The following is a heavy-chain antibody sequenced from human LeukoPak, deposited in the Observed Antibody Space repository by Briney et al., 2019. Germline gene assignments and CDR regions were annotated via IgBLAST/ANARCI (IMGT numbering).Heavy chain of an antibody. V-gene: IGHV3-23*01. Sequence: GGSLRLSCAASRFTFSTYSMNWVRQAPGKGLEWVSAFSGSGGSTYYANTVKGRFTISRDNSKNTLYLQMNSLRAEDTAVYYCARSGLSRFGFWGQGTLVTVSS. J-gene: IGHJ4*02. CDR1: RFTFSTYS. CDR3: ARSGLSRFGF. CDR2: FSGSGGST. D-gene: IGHD2/OR15-2a*01.